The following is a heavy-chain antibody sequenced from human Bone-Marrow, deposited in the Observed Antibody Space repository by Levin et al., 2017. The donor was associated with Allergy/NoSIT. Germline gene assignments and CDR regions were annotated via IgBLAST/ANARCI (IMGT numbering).Heavy chain of an antibody. Sequence: GGSLRLSCGASGFVFSDAYMTWVRQAPGKGLEWVGRINSKVDGGTVEYAAPVQGRFTISRDDSKNTLYLQMKSLKIEDTAVYYCATDRTFAYYFDSWGQGTLVTVSS. J-gene: IGHJ4*02. V-gene: IGHV3-15*05. CDR1: GFVFSDAY. CDR3: ATDRTFAYYFDS. CDR2: INSKVDGGTV.